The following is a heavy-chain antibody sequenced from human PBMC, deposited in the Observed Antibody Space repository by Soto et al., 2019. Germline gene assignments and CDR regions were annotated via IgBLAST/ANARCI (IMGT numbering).Heavy chain of an antibody. V-gene: IGHV3-23*01. J-gene: IGHJ4*02. D-gene: IGHD1-20*01. CDR1: GFTLRSYA. CDR3: AKAKNDYNWDNRPPFDY. CDR2: ISANDVGT. Sequence: GGSLRLSCEASGFTLRSYAMTWIRQAPGKGLEWVSLISANDVGTYYAESVKTRFTISTDQSRNTVYLQMDSLRADDTAIYYCAKAKNDYNWDNRPPFDYWGQGTLVTVSS.